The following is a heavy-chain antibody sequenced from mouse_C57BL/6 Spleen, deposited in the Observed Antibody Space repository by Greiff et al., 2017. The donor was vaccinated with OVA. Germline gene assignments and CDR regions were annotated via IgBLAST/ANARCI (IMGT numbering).Heavy chain of an antibody. V-gene: IGHV1-54*01. CDR3: ARSSSGYNFDC. D-gene: IGHD3-2*02. Sequence: QVQLQQSGAELVRPGTSVKVSCKASGYAFTNYLIEWVKQRPGQGLEWIGVINPGSGGTNYNEKFKGKATLTADKSSSTAYMQLSSLTSEDSAVYFCARSSSGYNFDCWGQGTTLTVSS. CDR2: INPGSGGT. J-gene: IGHJ2*01. CDR1: GYAFTNYL.